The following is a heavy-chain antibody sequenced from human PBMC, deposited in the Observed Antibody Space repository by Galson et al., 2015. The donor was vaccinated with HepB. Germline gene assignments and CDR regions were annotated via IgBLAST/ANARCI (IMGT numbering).Heavy chain of an antibody. J-gene: IGHJ6*02. V-gene: IGHV3-48*02. CDR3: ARDRLGYYGMDV. Sequence: SLRLSCAASGFTFSSYSMNWVRQAPGKGLERISYIGTGSTIYYADSVKGRFIISRDNANSSLYLQMNGLRDDDTAVYYCARDRLGYYGMDVWGQGTTVTVSS. CDR2: IGTGSTI. D-gene: IGHD6-13*01. CDR1: GFTFSSYS.